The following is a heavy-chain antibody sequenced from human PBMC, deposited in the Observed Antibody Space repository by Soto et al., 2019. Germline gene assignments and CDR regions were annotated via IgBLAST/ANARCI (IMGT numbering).Heavy chain of an antibody. CDR3: AIKYVSWSHVGNYYYYCGMDV. D-gene: IGHD3-10*02. Sequence: QVQLVQSWAEVKKPGSSVKVSCKASGGTFSRYAISWVRQAPGQGLEWMGGIIPIFGTAKYAQKFQGRVTITADESTSTADMELSSLRSEDTAVYYCAIKYVSWSHVGNYYYYCGMDVWGQGTTVTVSS. CDR2: IIPIFGTA. V-gene: IGHV1-69*01. J-gene: IGHJ6*02. CDR1: GGTFSRYA.